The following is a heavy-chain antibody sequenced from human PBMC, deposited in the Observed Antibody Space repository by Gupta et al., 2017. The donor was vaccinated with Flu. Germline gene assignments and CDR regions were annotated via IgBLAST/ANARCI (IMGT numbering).Heavy chain of an antibody. CDR1: GFTFSNAW. J-gene: IGHJ4*02. Sequence: EVQLVESGGGLVKPGGSLRLSCAASGFTFSNAWMSWVRQAPWKGLEWVGRIKSKTDGGTTDFAAPVKGRFTISRDDSKNTLYLQMNRLKTEDTAGYYCTTLSGYSYGYWDYWGQGTLVTVSS. V-gene: IGHV3-15*01. CDR2: IKSKTDGGTT. CDR3: TTLSGYSYGYWDY. D-gene: IGHD5-18*01.